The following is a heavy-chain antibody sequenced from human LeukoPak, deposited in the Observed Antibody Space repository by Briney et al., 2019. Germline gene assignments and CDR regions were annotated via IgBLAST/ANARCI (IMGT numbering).Heavy chain of an antibody. CDR2: IYYSGST. CDR3: ARRQGYSYGEIDY. J-gene: IGHJ4*02. Sequence: GSLRLSCAASGFTFNTYGMSWVRQAPGKGLEWIGYIYYSGSTNYNPSLKSRVTISVDTSKNQFSLRLSSVTAADTAVYYCARRQGYSYGEIDYWGQGTLVTVSS. D-gene: IGHD5-18*01. V-gene: IGHV4-59*01. CDR1: GFTFNTYG.